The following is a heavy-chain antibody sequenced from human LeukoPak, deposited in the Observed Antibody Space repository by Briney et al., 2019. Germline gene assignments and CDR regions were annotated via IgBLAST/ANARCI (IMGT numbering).Heavy chain of an antibody. D-gene: IGHD3-10*01. CDR1: GGTFSSYA. CDR3: ARSTWSDYYGSGNRYIDY. J-gene: IGHJ4*02. CDR2: IIPIFGTA. V-gene: IGHV1-69*06. Sequence: ASVKVSCKASGGTFSSYAISWARQAPGQGLEWMGGIIPIFGTANYAQKFQGRVTITADKSTSTAYMELSSLRSEDTAVYYCARSTWSDYYGSGNRYIDYWGQGTLVTVSS.